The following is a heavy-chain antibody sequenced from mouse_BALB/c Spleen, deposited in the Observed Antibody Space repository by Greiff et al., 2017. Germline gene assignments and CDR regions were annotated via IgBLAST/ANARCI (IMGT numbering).Heavy chain of an antibody. J-gene: IGHJ4*01. CDR2: ISSGSSTI. Sequence: DVMLVESGGGLVQPGGSRKLSCAASGFTFSSFGMHWVRQAPEKGLEWVAYISSGSSTIYYADTVKGRFTISRDNPKNTLFLQMTSLRSEDTAMYYCARYDMINYAMDYWGQGTSVTVSS. CDR3: ARYDMINYAMDY. D-gene: IGHD2-4*01. V-gene: IGHV5-17*02. CDR1: GFTFSSFG.